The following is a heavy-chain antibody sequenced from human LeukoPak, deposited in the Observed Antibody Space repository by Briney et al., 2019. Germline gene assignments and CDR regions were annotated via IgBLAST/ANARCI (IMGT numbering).Heavy chain of an antibody. D-gene: IGHD6-6*01. CDR1: GFTFINFG. V-gene: IGHV3-33*01. CDR2: VWYDGNNK. Sequence: PGGSLRLSCAASGFTFINFGMHWVRQAPGKGPEWVAIVWYDGNNKYYADSVKGRFTISRDNAKNTLYLQMNSLRAEDTAVYYCARTGIAARPTVWFDPWGQGTLVTVSS. CDR3: ARTGIAARPTVWFDP. J-gene: IGHJ5*02.